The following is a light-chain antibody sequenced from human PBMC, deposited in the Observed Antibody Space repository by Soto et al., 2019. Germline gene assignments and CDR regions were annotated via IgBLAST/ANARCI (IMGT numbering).Light chain of an antibody. Sequence: DIQMTQSPSSLSASVGDRVTITCRASQTINAYLNWYQQKPGKAPKPLIYAASSLQSGVPSRFSGRGSGTDFTLTISSLQPEDFATYYCQESYRTPRTFGQGTRLEI. CDR2: AAS. V-gene: IGKV1-39*01. CDR1: QTINAY. J-gene: IGKJ2*01. CDR3: QESYRTPRT.